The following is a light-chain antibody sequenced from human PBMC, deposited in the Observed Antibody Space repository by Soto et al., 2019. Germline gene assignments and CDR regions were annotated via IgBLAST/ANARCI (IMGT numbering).Light chain of an antibody. CDR3: HQSNNWPKT. V-gene: IGKV3-15*01. CDR1: QSVNSN. CDR2: DAS. Sequence: EIVMTQSPATLSVSPGETATLSCRASQSVNSNLAWYQQKPGQAPRLLISDASTRAAGLPARFSGSGSGTEFTLTISSLQSEDFAVYFCHQSNNWPKTFGQGTKVEIK. J-gene: IGKJ1*01.